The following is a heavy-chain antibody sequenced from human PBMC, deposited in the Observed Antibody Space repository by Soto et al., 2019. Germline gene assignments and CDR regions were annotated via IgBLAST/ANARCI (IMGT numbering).Heavy chain of an antibody. D-gene: IGHD2-2*01. CDR1: GGTFSSYA. CDR2: IIPIFGTA. V-gene: IGHV1-69*01. J-gene: IGHJ6*02. Sequence: QVQLVQSGAEVKKPGSSVKVSCKASGGTFSSYAISWVRQAPGQGLEWMGGIIPIFGTANYAQKFQGRVTITADESTSTAYMELSSLRSEDTAVYYCARGLVVVPAAKREEPTAYDYYGMDVWGQGTTVTVSS. CDR3: ARGLVVVPAAKREEPTAYDYYGMDV.